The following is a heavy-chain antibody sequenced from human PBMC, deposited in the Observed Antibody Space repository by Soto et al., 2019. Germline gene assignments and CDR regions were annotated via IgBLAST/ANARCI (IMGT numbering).Heavy chain of an antibody. Sequence: VQLLESGGGLVHPGGSLRLSCAASEFTFKNYAMTWVRQAPGKGLEWVSLITGSDGRTYYADSAKGRFTISRDNSKNTLFLQMDSLSPEDTALYYCAKATYDTTFYTSSLDNWGQGTLVTVSS. CDR1: EFTFKNYA. CDR3: AKATYDTTFYTSSLDN. D-gene: IGHD3-22*01. J-gene: IGHJ4*02. V-gene: IGHV3-23*01. CDR2: ITGSDGRT.